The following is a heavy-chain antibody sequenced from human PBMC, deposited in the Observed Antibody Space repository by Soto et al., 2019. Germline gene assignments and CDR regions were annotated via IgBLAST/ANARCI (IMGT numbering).Heavy chain of an antibody. Sequence: SETLSLTCTVSGGSISSYYWSWIRQPPGKGLEWIGYIYYSGSTNYNPSLKSRVTISVDTSKNQFSLKLSSVTAADTAVYYCARDAREAYGSGSYPYYYGMDVWGQGTTVTVSS. CDR2: IYYSGST. CDR3: ARDAREAYGSGSYPYYYGMDV. CDR1: GGSISSYY. J-gene: IGHJ6*02. V-gene: IGHV4-59*01. D-gene: IGHD3-10*01.